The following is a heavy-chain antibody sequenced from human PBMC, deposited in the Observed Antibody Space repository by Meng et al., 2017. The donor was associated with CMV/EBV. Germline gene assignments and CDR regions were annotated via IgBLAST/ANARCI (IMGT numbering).Heavy chain of an antibody. CDR2: INPNSGGT. CDR3: ARSHCSSTSCYPTGNGMDV. D-gene: IGHD2-2*01. CDR1: GYTFTGYY. V-gene: IGHV1-2*02. J-gene: IGHJ6*02. Sequence: VKVSCKASGYTFTGYYMHWVRQAPGQGLEWMGWINPNSGGTNYAQKFQGRVTMTRDTSISTAYMELSRLRSDDTAVYYCARSHCSSTSCYPTGNGMDVWGQGTTVTVSS.